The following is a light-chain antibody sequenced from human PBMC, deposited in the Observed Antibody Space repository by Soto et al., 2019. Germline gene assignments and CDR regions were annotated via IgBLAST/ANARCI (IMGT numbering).Light chain of an antibody. CDR1: SGHSNYA. J-gene: IGLJ7*01. CDR2: VNSDGSH. Sequence: QPVLTQSPSASASLGASVNLTCTLSSGHSNYAIAWHQQQPEKGPRYLMKVNSDGSHSKGDGIPDRFSGSSSGTERYLTISSLQSEDEADYYCQTWGTGIVVFGGGTQLTVL. CDR3: QTWGTGIVV. V-gene: IGLV4-69*01.